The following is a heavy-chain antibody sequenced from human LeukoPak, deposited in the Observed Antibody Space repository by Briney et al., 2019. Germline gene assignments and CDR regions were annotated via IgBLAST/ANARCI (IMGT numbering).Heavy chain of an antibody. V-gene: IGHV3-33*06. J-gene: IGHJ4*02. D-gene: IGHD1-26*01. CDR2: IWYDGSNK. Sequence: PGGSLRLSCVASGFTFSSCGMHWVRQAPGKGLEWVAVIWYDGSNKYYADSVKGRFTISRDNSKNTLYLQMNSLRAEDTAVYYCAKCGRSGSYSTYYFDYWGQGTLVTVSS. CDR3: AKCGRSGSYSTYYFDY. CDR1: GFTFSSCG.